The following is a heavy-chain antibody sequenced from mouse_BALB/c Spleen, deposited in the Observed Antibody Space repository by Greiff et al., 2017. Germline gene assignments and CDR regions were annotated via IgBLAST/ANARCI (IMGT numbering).Heavy chain of an antibody. Sequence: LQQPGSELVRPGASVKLSCKASGYTFTSYWMHWVKQRPGQGLEWIGNIYPGSGSTNYDEKFKSKATLTVDTSSSTAYMQLSSLTSEDSAVYYCTREGNSYAMDYWGQGTSVTVSS. D-gene: IGHD2-1*01. J-gene: IGHJ4*01. V-gene: IGHV1S22*01. CDR3: TREGNSYAMDY. CDR1: GYTFTSYW. CDR2: IYPGSGST.